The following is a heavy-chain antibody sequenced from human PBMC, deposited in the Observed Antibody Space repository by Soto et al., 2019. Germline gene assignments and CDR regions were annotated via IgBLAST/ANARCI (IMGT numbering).Heavy chain of an antibody. CDR3: ARPFQSWQGGWYFDL. V-gene: IGHV1-69*01. D-gene: IGHD3-16*01. CDR2: IIPIFGTA. J-gene: IGHJ2*01. CDR1: GGTFSSYS. Sequence: QVQLVQSGAEVKKPGSSVKVSCKASGGTFSSYSINWVRQAPGQGLEWMGGIIPIFGTANYAQKFQGRVTLTADESTRTAHMELSSLRNEDTAVYYCARPFQSWQGGWYFDLWGRGTLVTVSS.